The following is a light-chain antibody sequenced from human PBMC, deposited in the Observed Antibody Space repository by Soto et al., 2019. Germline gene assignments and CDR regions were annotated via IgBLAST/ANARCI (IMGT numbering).Light chain of an antibody. CDR2: DVS. J-gene: IGLJ1*01. CDR3: SSYTSSSTYV. Sequence: QSVLTQPASVSGSPGQSITISCTGTSSDVGGYNYVSWYQQHPGKATKLMIYDVSNRPSGVSNRFSGSKSGNTASLTISGLQAEDEADYYSSSYTSSSTYVFGTGTKLTVL. CDR1: SSDVGGYNY. V-gene: IGLV2-14*01.